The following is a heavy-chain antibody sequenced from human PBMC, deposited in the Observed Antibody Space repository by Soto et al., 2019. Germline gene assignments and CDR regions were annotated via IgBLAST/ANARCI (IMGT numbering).Heavy chain of an antibody. D-gene: IGHD3-10*01. CDR2: IKSKTDGGTT. CDR1: GFTFSNAW. CDR3: TTEHYCGSGRRGY. J-gene: IGHJ4*02. V-gene: IGHV3-15*01. Sequence: EVQLVESGGGLVKPGGSLRLSCAASGFTFSNAWMSWVRQAPGKGLEWVGRIKSKTDGGTTDYAAPVKGRFTISREDSINTLYLQMNRLITVDTAVDYGTTEHYCGSGRRGYWGQGTLVTVSS.